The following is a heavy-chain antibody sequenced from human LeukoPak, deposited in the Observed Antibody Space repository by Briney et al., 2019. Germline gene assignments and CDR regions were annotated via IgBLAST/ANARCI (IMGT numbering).Heavy chain of an antibody. CDR1: GFTFSSYA. Sequence: GRSLRLSCAASGFTFSSYAKHWVRQAPGKGLEGVADISYDGSNKYYADSVKGRFTISRDNSKNTLYLQMNSLRAEDTAVYYCARARGYSGSYPIDYWRQAALLTVSS. V-gene: IGHV3-30-3*01. D-gene: IGHD1-26*01. J-gene: IGHJ4*02. CDR3: ARARGYSGSYPIDY. CDR2: ISYDGSNK.